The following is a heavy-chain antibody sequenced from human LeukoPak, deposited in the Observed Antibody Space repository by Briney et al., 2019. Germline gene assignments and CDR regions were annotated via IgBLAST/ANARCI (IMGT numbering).Heavy chain of an antibody. D-gene: IGHD2-2*01. Sequence: SETLSLTCTVSGGSVSSGSYYWSWIRQPPGKGLGWIGYIYYCGSTHYNPSLKSRVTISVDTSKNQFSLKLSSVTAADTAVYYCARGPTLPAATGGRVYYYYGMDVWGQGTTVTVSS. V-gene: IGHV4-61*01. CDR3: ARGPTLPAATGGRVYYYYGMDV. CDR1: GGSVSSGSYY. J-gene: IGHJ6*02. CDR2: IYYCGST.